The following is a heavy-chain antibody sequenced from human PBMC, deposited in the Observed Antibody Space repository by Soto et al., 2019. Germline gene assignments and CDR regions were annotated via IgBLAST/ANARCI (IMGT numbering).Heavy chain of an antibody. CDR1: GFTFSSYS. CDR2: ISSSSSYI. J-gene: IGHJ6*02. V-gene: IGHV3-21*01. CDR3: ARDYIVATESSLGGVYYYYGMDV. Sequence: PGGSLRLSCAASGFTFSSYSMNWVRQAPGKGLEWVSSISSSSSYIYYADSVKGRFTISRDNAKNSLYLQMNSLRAEDTAVYYCARDYIVATESSLGGVYYYYGMDVWGQGTTVTVSS. D-gene: IGHD5-12*01.